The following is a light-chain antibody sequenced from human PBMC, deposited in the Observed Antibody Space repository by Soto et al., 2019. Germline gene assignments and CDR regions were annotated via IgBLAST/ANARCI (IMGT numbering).Light chain of an antibody. CDR3: SSYTSSSTYV. J-gene: IGLJ1*01. V-gene: IGLV2-14*01. CDR1: SSDVGGYNY. CDR2: DVS. Sequence: QSVLTQPASVSGSPGQSITISCTGTSSDVGGYNYVSWYQQHPGKAPKLMIYDVSNRPSGVSNRFSGSKSGNTASLTISGLQAYDEADYYCSSYTSSSTYVFGTGTKVTVL.